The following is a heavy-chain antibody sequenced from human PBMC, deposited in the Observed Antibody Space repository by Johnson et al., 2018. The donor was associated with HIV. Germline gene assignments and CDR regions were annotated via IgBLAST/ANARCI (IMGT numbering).Heavy chain of an antibody. CDR3: AKDFYTSSWTNDAFDI. CDR1: GFTFSSYD. Sequence: VQLVESGGDLVQPGRSLRLSCAASGFTFSSYDMHWVRQATGKGLEWVSTIGTAGDTYYPDSVKGRFTISRDNAKNSLYLQMNSLRAEDTALYYCAKDFYTSSWTNDAFDIWGQGTMVTVSS. CDR2: IGTAGDT. D-gene: IGHD6-13*01. V-gene: IGHV3-13*01. J-gene: IGHJ3*02.